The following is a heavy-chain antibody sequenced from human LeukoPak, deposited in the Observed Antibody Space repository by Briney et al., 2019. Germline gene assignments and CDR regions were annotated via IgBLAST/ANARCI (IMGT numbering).Heavy chain of an antibody. D-gene: IGHD1-26*01. V-gene: IGHV4-59*01. J-gene: IGHJ3*02. CDR3: ARRSGTYHAFDI. CDR2: IYYSGST. Sequence: SETLPLTCTVPGGSISSYYWSWIRQPPGKGLEWIGYIYYSGSTNYNPSLKSRVTISVDTSKNQFSLKLSSVTAADTAVYYCARRSGTYHAFDIWGQGTMVTVSS. CDR1: GGSISSYY.